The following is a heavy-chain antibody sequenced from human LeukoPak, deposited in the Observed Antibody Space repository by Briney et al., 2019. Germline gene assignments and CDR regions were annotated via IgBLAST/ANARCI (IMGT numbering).Heavy chain of an antibody. J-gene: IGHJ6*03. D-gene: IGHD4-11*01. Sequence: PSETLSLTCAVSGGSFSGYYWGWIRQPPGKGLEWIGEINDSGSTNYNPSLKSRVTISMDTSKSQFSLNLTSATAADTAVYYCARENDYWNYFYMDVWGKGTAVSVS. CDR3: ARENDYWNYFYMDV. V-gene: IGHV4-34*01. CDR1: GGSFSGYY. CDR2: INDSGST.